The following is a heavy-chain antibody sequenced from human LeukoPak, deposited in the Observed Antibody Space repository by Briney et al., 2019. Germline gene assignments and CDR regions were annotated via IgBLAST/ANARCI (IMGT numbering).Heavy chain of an antibody. V-gene: IGHV3-21*01. CDR1: GFTFSSYS. J-gene: IGHJ6*02. CDR2: ISSSSSYI. D-gene: IGHD3-3*01. Sequence: PGGSLRLSCAASGFTFSSYSMNWVRQAPGKGLEWVSSISSSSSYIYYADSVKGRFTISRDNAKNSLYLQMNSLRAEDTAVYYCARDSIFGVPKVGMDVWGQGTTVTVSS. CDR3: ARDSIFGVPKVGMDV.